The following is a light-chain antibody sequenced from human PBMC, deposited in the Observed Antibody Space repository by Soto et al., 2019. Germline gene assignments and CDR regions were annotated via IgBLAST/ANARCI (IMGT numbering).Light chain of an antibody. CDR3: QQYNTDPRT. CDR1: QSISTW. J-gene: IGKJ4*01. V-gene: IGKV1-5*03. CDR2: EAS. Sequence: DIQMTQSPSTLSASVGDRVTITCRASQSISTWLAWYQQKPGKAPKLLIYEASNLEGGVPSRFSGSGSGTEFNITLSSLQPDDFATYYCQQYNTDPRTFGGGTTVEIK.